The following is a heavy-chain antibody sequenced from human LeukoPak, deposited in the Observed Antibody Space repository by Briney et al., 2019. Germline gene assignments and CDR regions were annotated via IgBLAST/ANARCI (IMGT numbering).Heavy chain of an antibody. J-gene: IGHJ4*02. D-gene: IGHD3-10*01. CDR2: ISSSSSYI. CDR1: GFTFSSYR. CDR3: ASYYYGSGSYGH. V-gene: IGHV3-21*01. Sequence: GGSLRLSCAASGFTFSSYRMTWVRQAPGKGLEWVSSISSSSSYIYYADSVKGRFTISRDNAKNSLYLQMNSLRAEDTAVYYCASYYYGSGSYGHWGQGTLVTVSS.